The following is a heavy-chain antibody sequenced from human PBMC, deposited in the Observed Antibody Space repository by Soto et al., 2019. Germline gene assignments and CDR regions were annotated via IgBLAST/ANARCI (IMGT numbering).Heavy chain of an antibody. CDR2: ITWNTYDI. V-gene: IGHV3-9*01. Sequence: EVQLVESGGGLVQPGRSLRLSCAASGFTFDDYAMHWVRQAPGKGLEWVSGITWNTYDIGYADSVKGRFTISRDNARNSLYLQMTSLRAEDTALYYCVKTTTLDDDTNPLFDYWGQGTLVTVSS. J-gene: IGHJ4*02. CDR1: GFTFDDYA. D-gene: IGHD1-1*01. CDR3: VKTTTLDDDTNPLFDY.